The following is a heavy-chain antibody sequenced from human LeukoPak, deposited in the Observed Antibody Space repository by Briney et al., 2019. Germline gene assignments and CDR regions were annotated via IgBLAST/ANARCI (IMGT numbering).Heavy chain of an antibody. Sequence: GGSLRPSCPASGFTFSNAWMSWVRQAPGKGLGWVGRIKSKTAGGTTDYAAPVKGRFTISRDDSKNTPYLQMNSLKTEDTAVYYCTTDLGYSGYDVDGEEDYWGQGTLVTVSS. D-gene: IGHD5-12*01. CDR1: GFTFSNAW. V-gene: IGHV3-15*01. CDR2: IKSKTAGGTT. J-gene: IGHJ4*02. CDR3: TTDLGYSGYDVDGEEDY.